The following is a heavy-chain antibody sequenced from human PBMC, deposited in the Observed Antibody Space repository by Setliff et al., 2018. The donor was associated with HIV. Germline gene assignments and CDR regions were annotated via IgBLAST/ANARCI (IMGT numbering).Heavy chain of an antibody. CDR2: ILDSGST. Sequence: PWGSLRLSCAASGFTFSSYEMNWVRQLPGKGLEWIGYILDSGSTYYNPSLRGRLSMSIDTSANQLSVELTSVTAADTAVYYCARDIWAYGLMGSWGQGTLVTVSS. D-gene: IGHD4-17*01. V-gene: IGHV4-59*12. CDR1: GFTFSSYE. J-gene: IGHJ5*02. CDR3: ARDIWAYGLMGS.